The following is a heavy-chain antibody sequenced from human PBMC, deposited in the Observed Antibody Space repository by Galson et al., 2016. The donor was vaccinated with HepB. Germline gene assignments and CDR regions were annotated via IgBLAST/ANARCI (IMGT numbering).Heavy chain of an antibody. CDR2: ISRSGDMM. CDR3: ATSRTVRSGYVGAFDS. Sequence: SLRLSCAASGLSFSDYHMSWIRQAPGKGLEWVAYISRSGDMMYYADSVKGRFTISRDNARASLYLQMSSLRADDTALYYCATSRTVRSGYVGAFDSWGQGTVVTVSS. J-gene: IGHJ4*02. CDR1: GLSFSDYH. D-gene: IGHD3-3*01. V-gene: IGHV3-11*01.